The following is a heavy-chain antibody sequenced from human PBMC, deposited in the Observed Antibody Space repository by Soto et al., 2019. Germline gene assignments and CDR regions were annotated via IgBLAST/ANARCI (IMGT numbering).Heavy chain of an antibody. Sequence: QVQLVESGGAVVQPGRSLRLSCAASGFTFSSYAMHWVGQAPGKGLGWVAVISYDGSNKYYADSVKGRFTISRDNSKNTLYLQMNSLRAEDTAVYYCARDGKNNYYGMDVWGQGTTVTVSS. CDR3: ARDGKNNYYGMDV. D-gene: IGHD2-15*01. V-gene: IGHV3-30-3*01. J-gene: IGHJ6*02. CDR1: GFTFSSYA. CDR2: ISYDGSNK.